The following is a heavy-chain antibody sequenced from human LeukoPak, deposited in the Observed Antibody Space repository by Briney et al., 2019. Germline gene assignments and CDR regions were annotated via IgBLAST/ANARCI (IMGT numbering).Heavy chain of an antibody. Sequence: PSETLSLTCAVSGGSISSSNWWSWVRQPPGEGLEWIGEIYHSGSTNYNPSLKSRVTISVDKSKNQFSLKLSSVTAADTAVYYCARGIVRGVKRWFDPWGQGTLVTVSS. CDR3: ARGIVRGVKRWFDP. V-gene: IGHV4-4*02. D-gene: IGHD3-10*01. CDR1: GGSISSSNW. J-gene: IGHJ5*02. CDR2: IYHSGST.